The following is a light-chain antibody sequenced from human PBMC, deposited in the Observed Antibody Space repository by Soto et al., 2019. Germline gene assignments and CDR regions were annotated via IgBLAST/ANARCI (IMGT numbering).Light chain of an antibody. V-gene: IGKV1-9*01. CDR3: QQLNSYVT. CDR2: GAT. J-gene: IGKJ5*01. CDR1: QGISNY. Sequence: IQLTQSPSSLSASVGDRVTITCRASQGISNYLAWSQQKPGKTPRLLIYGATTLQSGVPSRFSGSGSGTDFALTSSSLQSEDFATYYCQQLNSYVTFGQGPRLEIK.